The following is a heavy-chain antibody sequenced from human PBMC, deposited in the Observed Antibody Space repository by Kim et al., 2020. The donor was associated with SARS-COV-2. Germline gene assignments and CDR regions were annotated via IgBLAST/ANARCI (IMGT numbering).Heavy chain of an antibody. J-gene: IGHJ6*02. CDR2: IYYSGST. V-gene: IGHV4-31*03. Sequence: SETLSLTCTVSGGSISSGGYYWSWIRQHPGKGLEWIGYIYYSGSTYYNPYLKSRVTLSVDTSKNQFSLKLGSVTAAYTAVYYFAGDPLKNPVPLGYYYYYGMDVWGQGNMVTVSS. CDR1: GGSISSGGYY. CDR3: AGDPLKNPVPLGYYYYYGMDV.